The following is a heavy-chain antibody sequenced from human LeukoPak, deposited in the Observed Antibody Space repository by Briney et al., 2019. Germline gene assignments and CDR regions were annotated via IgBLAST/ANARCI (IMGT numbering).Heavy chain of an antibody. V-gene: IGHV4-39*07. CDR1: GGSISSSSYY. D-gene: IGHD3-22*01. J-gene: IGHJ3*02. Sequence: SETLSLTCTVSGGSISSSSYYWGWIRQPPGKGLEWIGSIYYSGSTYYNPSLKSRVTISVDTSKNQFSLKLSSVTAADTAVYYCASGIHSSGYYWTDDAFDIWGQGTMVTVSS. CDR3: ASGIHSSGYYWTDDAFDI. CDR2: IYYSGST.